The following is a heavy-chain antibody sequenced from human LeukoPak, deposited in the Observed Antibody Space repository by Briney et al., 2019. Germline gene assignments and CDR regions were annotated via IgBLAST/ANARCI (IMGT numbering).Heavy chain of an antibody. V-gene: IGHV1-18*04. CDR2: ISAYNGNT. J-gene: IGHJ4*02. CDR3: ARVGNYYYDSSGYYLY. CDR1: GYTFTGYY. Sequence: GASVKVSCKASGYTFTGYYMHWVRQAPGQGLEWMGWISAYNGNTNYAQKLQGRVTMTTDTSTSTAYMELRSLRSDDTAVYYCARVGNYYYDSSGYYLYWGQGTLVTVSS. D-gene: IGHD3-22*01.